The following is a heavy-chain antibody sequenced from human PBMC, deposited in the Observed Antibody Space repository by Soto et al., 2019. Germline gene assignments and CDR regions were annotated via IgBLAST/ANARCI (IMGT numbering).Heavy chain of an antibody. CDR3: AKARLWGGDSYNSYTINAMDV. Sequence: EMQLVESGGGSVQPGRSLRLSCAASGFTFDDYAMYWVRQGPGKGLEWVSGISWDSGRIGYADSVKGRFTIYRDNAKTSLYMPMNSLRPEYTALYYCAKARLWGGDSYNSYTINAMDVWGKGTTVTFSS. CDR1: GFTFDDYA. D-gene: IGHD2-21*01. J-gene: IGHJ6*04. CDR2: ISWDSGRI. V-gene: IGHV3-9*01.